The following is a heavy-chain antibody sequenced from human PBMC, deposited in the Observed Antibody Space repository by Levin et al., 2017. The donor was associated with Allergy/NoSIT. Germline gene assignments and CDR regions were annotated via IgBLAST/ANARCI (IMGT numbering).Heavy chain of an antibody. CDR1: GGTFRSYA. V-gene: IGHV1-69*13. D-gene: IGHD3-10*01. CDR2: IIPIFGTA. CDR3: ASNPRRFSGRDYSYYGMDV. J-gene: IGHJ6*02. Sequence: SVKVSCKASGGTFRSYAISWVRQAPGQGLEWMGGIIPIFGTANYAQKFQGRVTITADESTSTVYMELSSLRSEDTAVYYCASNPRRFSGRDYSYYGMDVWGQGTTVTVSS.